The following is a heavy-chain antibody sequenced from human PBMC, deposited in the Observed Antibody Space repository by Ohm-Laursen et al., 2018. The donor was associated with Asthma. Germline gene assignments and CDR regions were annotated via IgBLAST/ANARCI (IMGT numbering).Heavy chain of an antibody. CDR2: IFQTGSS. CDR1: GGSITSGPFY. CDR3: ARENYDSSGYYSLGWFDP. D-gene: IGHD3-22*01. Sequence: SQTLSLTCTVSGGSITSGPFYWGWIRQHPGKGLEWIGYIFQTGSSYYNPSLKSRVTISVDTSKNQFSLKLSSVTAADTAVYYSARENYDSSGYYSLGWFDPWGQGTLVTVSS. J-gene: IGHJ5*02. V-gene: IGHV4-31*03.